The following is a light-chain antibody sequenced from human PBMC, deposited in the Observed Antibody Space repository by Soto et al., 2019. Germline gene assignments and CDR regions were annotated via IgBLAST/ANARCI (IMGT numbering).Light chain of an antibody. CDR3: QSYDSSLSGLV. CDR1: SSNIGAGYD. V-gene: IGLV1-40*01. J-gene: IGLJ1*01. Sequence: QSVLTQPPSVSGAPRRRVTISCTGSSSNIGAGYDVHWYQQLPGTAPKLLIYGNSNRPSGVPDRFSGSKSGTSASLAITGLQAEDEADYYCQSYDSSLSGLVFGTGTKLTVL. CDR2: GNS.